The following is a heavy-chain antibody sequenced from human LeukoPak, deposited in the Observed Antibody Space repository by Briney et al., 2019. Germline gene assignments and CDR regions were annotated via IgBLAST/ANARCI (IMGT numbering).Heavy chain of an antibody. D-gene: IGHD3-10*01. CDR2: IHSSGRS. CDR3: ARVLSGSGSLYYFDY. CDR1: GGSISSGDYY. Sequence: PSQTLSLTCTVSGGSISSGDYYWNWIRQPPGKGLEWIGYIHSSGRSYYNPSLKSRVTISLDTSENQFSLRLSSVTAADTAVYYCARVLSGSGSLYYFDYWGQGTLVTVSS. V-gene: IGHV4-30-4*01. J-gene: IGHJ4*02.